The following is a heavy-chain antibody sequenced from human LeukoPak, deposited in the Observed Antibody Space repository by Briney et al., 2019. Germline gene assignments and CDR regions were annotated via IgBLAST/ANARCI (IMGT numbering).Heavy chain of an antibody. J-gene: IGHJ4*02. CDR2: ISYDGSNK. V-gene: IGHV3-30*18. CDR3: AKGGGGYTFDY. D-gene: IGHD2-15*01. CDR1: GFTFSSYG. Sequence: PGGSLRLSCAASGFTFSSYGMHWVRQAPGKGLEWVAVISYDGSNKYYADSVKGRFTISRDNSKNTLYLQMNSLRAEDTAVYYCAKGGGGYTFDYWGQGTLVTVSS.